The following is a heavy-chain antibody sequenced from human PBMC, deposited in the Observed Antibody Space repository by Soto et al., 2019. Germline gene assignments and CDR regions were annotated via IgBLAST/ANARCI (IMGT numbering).Heavy chain of an antibody. D-gene: IGHD2-15*01. V-gene: IGHV3-23*01. CDR3: AKRRGAGGHFDY. CDR2: VSIGGST. CDR1: VFTFISYA. Sequence: GGSLRLSCAASVFTFISYAMGWVRQGPGKGLEWVAVVSIGGSTHYADSVRGRFTISRDNSKNTLSLQMNSLTAEDTAVYFCAKRRGAGGHFDYWGQGALVTVSS. J-gene: IGHJ4*02.